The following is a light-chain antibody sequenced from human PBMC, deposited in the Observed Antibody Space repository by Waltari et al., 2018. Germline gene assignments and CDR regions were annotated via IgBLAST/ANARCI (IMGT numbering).Light chain of an antibody. J-gene: IGKJ1*01. CDR1: QSICGW. Sequence: DIQMTQSPYTLSASVGDRVTIACRASQSICGWLPWFQQKPGKARNPLISKASSLQTGVPSRFNGSGSGTEFTLTINTLQPDDFATYHCLQYNRYSWTFGQGTKVEIK. V-gene: IGKV1-5*03. CDR3: LQYNRYSWT. CDR2: KAS.